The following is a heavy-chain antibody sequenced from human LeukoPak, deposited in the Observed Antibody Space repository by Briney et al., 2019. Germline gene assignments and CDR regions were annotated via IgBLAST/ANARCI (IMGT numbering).Heavy chain of an antibody. D-gene: IGHD3-16*01. J-gene: IGHJ4*02. Sequence: GGSLRLSCAASGFTFSDYYMSWIRQAPGKGLEWVAVISYDGSNKYYADSVKGRFTISRDNSKNTLYLQMNSLRAEDTAVYYCAKDWGSGSFYYFDYWGQGTLVTVSS. CDR1: GFTFSDYY. CDR3: AKDWGSGSFYYFDY. CDR2: ISYDGSNK. V-gene: IGHV3-30*18.